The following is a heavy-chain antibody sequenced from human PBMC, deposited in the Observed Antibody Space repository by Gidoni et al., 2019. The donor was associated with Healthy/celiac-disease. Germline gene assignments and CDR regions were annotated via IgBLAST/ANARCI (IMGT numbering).Heavy chain of an antibody. Sequence: QVQLVQSGAEVKKPGASVKVSCKASGYTFTSYDINWVRQATGQGLEWMGCMNPNSGNTGYAQKFQGRVTMTRNTSISTAYMELSSLRSEDPAVYYCARIWFGEFSFDPWGQGTLVTVSS. D-gene: IGHD3-10*01. CDR3: ARIWFGEFSFDP. J-gene: IGHJ5*02. CDR1: GYTFTSYD. V-gene: IGHV1-8*01. CDR2: MNPNSGNT.